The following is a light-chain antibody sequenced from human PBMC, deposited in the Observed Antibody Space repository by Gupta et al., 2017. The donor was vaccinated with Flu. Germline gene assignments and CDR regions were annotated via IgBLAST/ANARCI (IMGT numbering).Light chain of an antibody. CDR2: GAS. J-gene: IGKJ1*01. Sequence: EIVMTQSPATLSVSPGERATLSCRASQSVSSNLACFQQKPGQAPRLLIYGASTRSPGIPARFSGSVSGTECTRTISSLQSEDFAVDYCQHYENGVWTFGEGTKVEVK. CDR1: QSVSSN. CDR3: QHYENGVWT. V-gene: IGKV3-15*01.